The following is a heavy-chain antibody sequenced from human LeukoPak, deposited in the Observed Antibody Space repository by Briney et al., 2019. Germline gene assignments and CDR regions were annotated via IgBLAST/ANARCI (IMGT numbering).Heavy chain of an antibody. J-gene: IGHJ5*02. CDR2: INHSGST. Sequence: PGGSLRLSCAASGFTVSSNYMSWVRQPPGKGLEWIGEINHSGSTNYNPSLKSRVTISVDTSKNQFSLKLSSVTAADTAVYYCARGFIVVVVAAPESDWFDPWGQGTLVTVSS. V-gene: IGHV4-34*01. D-gene: IGHD2-15*01. CDR3: ARGFIVVVVAAPESDWFDP. CDR1: GFTVSSNY.